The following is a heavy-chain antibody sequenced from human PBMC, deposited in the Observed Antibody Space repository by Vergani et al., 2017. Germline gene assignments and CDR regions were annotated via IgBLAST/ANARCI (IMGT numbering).Heavy chain of an antibody. J-gene: IGHJ5*02. CDR3: TTDLMVRGVIIRGWFDP. Sequence: EVQLVESGGGLVKPGGSLTLSCAASGFTFSHPCMRWVRPAPGKGLEWVGRIKSKTDGGTTDYAAPVKCRFTISRDDSKNTLYLQMNSLKTEDTAVYYCTTDLMVRGVIIRGWFDPWGQGTLVTVSS. D-gene: IGHD3-10*01. CDR1: GFTFSHPC. V-gene: IGHV3-15*01. CDR2: IKSKTDGGTT.